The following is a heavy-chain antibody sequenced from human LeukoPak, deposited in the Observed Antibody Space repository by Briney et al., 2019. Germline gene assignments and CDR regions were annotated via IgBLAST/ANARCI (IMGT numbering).Heavy chain of an antibody. Sequence: GGSLSLSCAASGFTFSSYAMSWVRQAPGKGLGWVSAISSSCGSTYYADSVKGRFTISRDNSKNTLYLQMNSLRAEDTAVYYCAKAYARYYDIVTGHGDFDYWGPGTLVTVSS. V-gene: IGHV3-23*01. CDR3: AKAYARYYDIVTGHGDFDY. CDR2: ISSSCGST. CDR1: GFTFSSYA. J-gene: IGHJ4*02. D-gene: IGHD3-9*01.